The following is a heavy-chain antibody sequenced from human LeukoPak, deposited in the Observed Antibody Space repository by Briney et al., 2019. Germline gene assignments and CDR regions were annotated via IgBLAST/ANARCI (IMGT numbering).Heavy chain of an antibody. V-gene: IGHV3-30*10. D-gene: IGHD4-17*01. CDR1: GFTFRTYV. CDR2: ASNDENKK. CDR3: AKSYGDYSPYYYYMDV. Sequence: GGSLRLSCAASGFTFRTYVMHWVRQAPGKGLEWVAIASNDENKKYYTDSVKGRFTISRDNSRSTLYLQMNSLTPEDTAVYYCAKSYGDYSPYYYYMDVWGKGTTVTVSS. J-gene: IGHJ6*03.